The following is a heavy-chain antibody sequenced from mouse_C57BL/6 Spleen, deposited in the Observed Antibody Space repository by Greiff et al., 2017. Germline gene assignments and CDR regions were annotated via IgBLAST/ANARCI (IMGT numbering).Heavy chain of an antibody. Sequence: VKVVESGAELVKPGASVKMSCKASGYTFTTYPIEWMKQNHGKSLEWIGNFHPYNDDTKYNEKFKGKATLTVEKSSSTVYLELSRLTSDDSAVYYCARGDYYGSKSYAMDYWGQGTSVTVSS. V-gene: IGHV1-47*01. CDR3: ARGDYYGSKSYAMDY. J-gene: IGHJ4*01. CDR2: FHPYNDDT. CDR1: GYTFTTYP. D-gene: IGHD1-1*01.